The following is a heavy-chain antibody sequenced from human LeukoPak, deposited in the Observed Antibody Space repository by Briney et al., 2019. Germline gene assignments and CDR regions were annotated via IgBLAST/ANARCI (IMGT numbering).Heavy chain of an antibody. J-gene: IGHJ4*02. CDR1: GYSFTSYW. CDR3: ARHRYSSSWTDFDS. CDR2: IRPSDSDT. Sequence: GESLKISCKGSGYSFTSYWIAWVRQMPGEGLAWMGIIRPSDSDTRYSPSFQGQVTISADKSINTAYLQWSSLKASDTARYYCARHRYSSSWTDFDSWGQGTLVTVSS. D-gene: IGHD6-13*01. V-gene: IGHV5-51*01.